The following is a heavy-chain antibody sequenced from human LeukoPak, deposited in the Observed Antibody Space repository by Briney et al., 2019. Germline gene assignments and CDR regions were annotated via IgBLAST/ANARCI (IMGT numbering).Heavy chain of an antibody. Sequence: SETLSLTCAVYGGSFSGYYWSWIRQPPGKGLEWIGEINHSGSTNYNPSLKSRVTISVDTSRNQFSLKLSSVTAADTAVYYCARVSPWTRDYWGQGTLVTVSS. D-gene: IGHD3/OR15-3a*01. CDR3: ARVSPWTRDY. CDR2: INHSGST. V-gene: IGHV4-34*01. J-gene: IGHJ4*02. CDR1: GGSFSGYY.